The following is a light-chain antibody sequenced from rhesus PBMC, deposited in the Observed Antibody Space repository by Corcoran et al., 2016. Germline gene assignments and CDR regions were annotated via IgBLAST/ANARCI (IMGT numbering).Light chain of an antibody. CDR3: GSGDNSDNHYI. V-gene: IGLV3S11*01. J-gene: IGLJ1*01. CDR2: GNT. Sequence: SSGLTQEPALSVALGHTVRMTCQGDSLKTYYASWYQQKPGQVPVLVIYGNTNRPSGIPGRFSGSWSGNTGSLTITGAQVEDEADYYCGSGDNSDNHYIFGSGTRLTVL. CDR1: SLKTYY.